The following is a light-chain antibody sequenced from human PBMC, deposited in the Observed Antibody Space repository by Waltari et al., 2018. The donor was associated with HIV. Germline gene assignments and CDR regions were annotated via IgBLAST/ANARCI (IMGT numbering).Light chain of an antibody. V-gene: IGLV2-11*01. Sequence: TGTSSDVGGYNYVSWYQQHPGKAPKLMIYDVSKRPSGVPDRFSGSKSGNTASLTISGLQAEDEADYYCCSYAGSSTYVFGTGTKVTVL. CDR3: CSYAGSSTYV. CDR2: DVS. CDR1: SSDVGGYNY. J-gene: IGLJ1*01.